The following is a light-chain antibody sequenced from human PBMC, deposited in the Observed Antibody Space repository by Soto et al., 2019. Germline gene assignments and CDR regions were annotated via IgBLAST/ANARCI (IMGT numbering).Light chain of an antibody. CDR1: QSVSSSY. Sequence: EIVLTQSPGTLSLSPGERATLYCRASQSVSSSYLAWYQQKPGQAPRLLIDGASSRATGIPDRFSGSASVTGFTLTISSLEAEDFAVYYCQPYGSSHPSNFGVGTTVEVK. J-gene: IGKJ4*01. CDR2: GAS. V-gene: IGKV3-20*01. CDR3: QPYGSSHPSN.